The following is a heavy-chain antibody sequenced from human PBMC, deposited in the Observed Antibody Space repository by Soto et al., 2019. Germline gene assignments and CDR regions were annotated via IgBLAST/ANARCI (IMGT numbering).Heavy chain of an antibody. V-gene: IGHV1-69*04. Sequence: WAQHPPGQGLEWMGRIIPILGIANYAQKFQGRVTITADKSTSTAYMELSSLRSEDTAVYYCARGAQWLRVSDYRGQRTPVTVSS. CDR2: IIPILGIA. CDR3: ARGAQWLRVSDY. J-gene: IGHJ4*02. D-gene: IGHD5-12*01.